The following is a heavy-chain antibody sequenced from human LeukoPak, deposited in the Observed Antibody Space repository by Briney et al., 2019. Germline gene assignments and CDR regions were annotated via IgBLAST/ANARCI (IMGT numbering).Heavy chain of an antibody. D-gene: IGHD2-2*01. CDR3: ARARGCSSTSCLNWFDP. CDR2: FYTSGST. CDR1: GGSISSYY. V-gene: IGHV4-4*07. Sequence: SETLSLTCTVSGGSISSYYWSWIRQRAGKGLEWIGRFYTSGSTNYNPSLKSRVTMSVDMSKNQFSLKLSSVTAADTAVYYCARARGCSSTSCLNWFDPWGQGTLVTVSS. J-gene: IGHJ5*02.